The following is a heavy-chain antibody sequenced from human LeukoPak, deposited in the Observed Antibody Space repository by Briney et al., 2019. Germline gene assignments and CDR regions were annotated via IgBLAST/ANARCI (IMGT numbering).Heavy chain of an antibody. CDR1: GFTFSSYA. D-gene: IGHD2-15*01. CDR3: ARDLGSAVGYCSGGSCYILNH. J-gene: IGHJ5*02. Sequence: GGSLRLSCAASGFTFSSYAMHWVRQAPGKGLEYVSAISSNGGSTYYANSVKGRFTISRDNSKNTLYLQMGSLRSEDTAVYYCARDLGSAVGYCSGGSCYILNHWGQGTLVTVSS. CDR2: ISSNGGST. V-gene: IGHV3-64*01.